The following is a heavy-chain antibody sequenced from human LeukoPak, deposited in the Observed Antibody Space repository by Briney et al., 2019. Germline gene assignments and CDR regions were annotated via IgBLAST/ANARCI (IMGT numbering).Heavy chain of an antibody. V-gene: IGHV3-53*01. D-gene: IGHD4-17*01. CDR1: GFTFSSYA. CDR2: IYSGGST. J-gene: IGHJ4*02. CDR3: AREAVTRNYFDY. Sequence: PGGSLRLSCAASGFTFSSYAMNWVRQAPGKGLEWVSVIYSGGSTYYADSVKGRFTISRDNSKNTLFLQMNSLRAEDTAVYYCAREAVTRNYFDYWGQGTLATVSS.